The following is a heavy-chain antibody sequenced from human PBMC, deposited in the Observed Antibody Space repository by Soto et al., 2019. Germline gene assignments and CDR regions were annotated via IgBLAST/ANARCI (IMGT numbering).Heavy chain of an antibody. CDR2: ISDTGDST. Sequence: EVQLLESGGGLIQPGGSLRLSCAASGFTFSDYAMSWVRQAPGKGLEWVSAISDTGDSTYYADSVKGRFTISRDSSKNTLYLQMNILRVEDTAVYFCAKDHWGSYSGQGTLVTVSS. D-gene: IGHD3-16*01. CDR3: AKDHWGSY. V-gene: IGHV3-23*01. J-gene: IGHJ4*02. CDR1: GFTFSDYA.